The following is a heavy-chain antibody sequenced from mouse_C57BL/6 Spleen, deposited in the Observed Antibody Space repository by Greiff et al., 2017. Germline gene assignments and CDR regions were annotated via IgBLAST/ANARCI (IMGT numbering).Heavy chain of an antibody. V-gene: IGHV1-69*01. Sequence: QVQLKQPGAELVMPGASVKLSCKASGYTFTSYWMHWVKQRPGQGLEWIGEIDPSYSYTNYNQKFKGKSTLTVDKSSSTAYMQLSSLTSEDSAVYYCARENYSNYDWFAYWGQGTLVTVSA. D-gene: IGHD2-5*01. CDR1: GYTFTSYW. J-gene: IGHJ3*01. CDR3: ARENYSNYDWFAY. CDR2: IDPSYSYT.